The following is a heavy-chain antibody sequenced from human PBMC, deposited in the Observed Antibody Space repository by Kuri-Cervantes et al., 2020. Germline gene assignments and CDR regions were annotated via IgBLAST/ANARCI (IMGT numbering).Heavy chain of an antibody. V-gene: IGHV1-46*01. J-gene: IGHJ4*02. CDR1: GYTFTSYY. D-gene: IGHD1-26*01. CDR3: ATHQKETRWELPFDY. CDR2: INPSGGST. Sequence: ASVEVSCKASGYTFTSYYMHWVRQAPGQGLEWMGIINPSGGSTSYAQKFQGRVTMTRDTSTSTVYMELSSLRSEDTAVYYCATHQKETRWELPFDYWGQGTLVTVSS.